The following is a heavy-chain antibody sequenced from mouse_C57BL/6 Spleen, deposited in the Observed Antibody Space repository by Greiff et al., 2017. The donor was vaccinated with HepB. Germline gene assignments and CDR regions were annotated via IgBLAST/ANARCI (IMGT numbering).Heavy chain of an antibody. D-gene: IGHD2-1*01. Sequence: EVQVVESGPGLVKPSQSLSLTCSVPGYSITSGYYWNWIRQFPGNKLEWMGYISYDGSNNYNPSLKNRISITRDTSKNQFFLKLNSVTTEDTATYYCASSVGNGLFDYWGQGTTLTVSS. CDR2: ISYDGSN. J-gene: IGHJ2*01. V-gene: IGHV3-6*01. CDR3: ASSVGNGLFDY. CDR1: GYSITSGYY.